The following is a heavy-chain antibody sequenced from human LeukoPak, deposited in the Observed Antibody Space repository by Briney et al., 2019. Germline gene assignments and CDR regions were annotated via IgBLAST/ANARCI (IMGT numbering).Heavy chain of an antibody. D-gene: IGHD3-16*01. V-gene: IGHV3-30*03. CDR2: ISYDGSNK. CDR1: GFTFSSYG. J-gene: IGHJ5*02. CDR3: ARHYGP. Sequence: GGSLRLSCAAPGFTFSSYGMPWVRQAPGKGLEWVAVISYDGSNKYYADSVKGRFTISRDNSKNTLYLQMNSLRAEDTAVYYCARHYGPWGQGTLVTVSS.